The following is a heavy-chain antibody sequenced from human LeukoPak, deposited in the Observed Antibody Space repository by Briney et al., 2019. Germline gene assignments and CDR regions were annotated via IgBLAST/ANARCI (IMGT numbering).Heavy chain of an antibody. CDR1: GFTFSSYW. D-gene: IGHD6-6*01. CDR2: INSDGRTT. CDR3: AREYSCWFDY. V-gene: IGHV3-74*01. Sequence: QPGGSLTLSCAASGFTFSSYWMHWVRQAPGKGLVWVSRINSDGRTTTYADSVRGRFTISRDNAKNTLYLQMNSLRAEYTAVYYCAREYSCWFDYWCQGTLVSVS. J-gene: IGHJ4*02.